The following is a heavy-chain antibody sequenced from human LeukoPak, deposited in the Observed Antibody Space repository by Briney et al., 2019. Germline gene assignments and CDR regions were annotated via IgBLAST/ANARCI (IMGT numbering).Heavy chain of an antibody. Sequence: GGSLRRSCAASGFTFSSYGMHWVRQAPGKGLEGVAVIWYDGSNKYYADSVKGRFTISRDNSKNTLYLQMNSLRAEDTAVYYCAKGVAISTYLLYAFDIWGQGTMVTVSS. J-gene: IGHJ3*02. CDR1: GFTFSSYG. CDR3: AKGVAISTYLLYAFDI. D-gene: IGHD2/OR15-2a*01. V-gene: IGHV3-33*06. CDR2: IWYDGSNK.